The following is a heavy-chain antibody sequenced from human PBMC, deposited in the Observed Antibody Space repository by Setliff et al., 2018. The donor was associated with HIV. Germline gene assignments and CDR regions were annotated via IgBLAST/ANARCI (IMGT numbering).Heavy chain of an antibody. CDR1: GGSISSGIYY. CDR2: IYTSGST. D-gene: IGHD1-26*01. J-gene: IGHJ3*02. V-gene: IGHV4-61*09. Sequence: PSETLSLTCTVSGGSISSGIYYWSWIRQPAGQGLEWIGHIYTSGSTNYSPSVKSRVTISADTSKNQFSLRLNSVTAADTAVYYCARASVGATGLYAFEIWGQGTMVTV. CDR3: ARASVGATGLYAFEI.